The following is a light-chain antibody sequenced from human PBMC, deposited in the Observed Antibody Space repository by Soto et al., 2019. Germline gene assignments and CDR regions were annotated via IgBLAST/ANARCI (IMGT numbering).Light chain of an antibody. CDR2: AAS. CDR1: ESIRTW. CDR3: QQSYSTPRT. Sequence: DIQMTQSPSPLSASIGDRVTITCRASESIRTWLAWYQQKPGKAPKLLIYAASSLQSGVPSRFSGSGSGTEFTLTISSLQPEDFATYYCQQSYSTPRTFGQGAKVDIK. V-gene: IGKV1-39*01. J-gene: IGKJ1*01.